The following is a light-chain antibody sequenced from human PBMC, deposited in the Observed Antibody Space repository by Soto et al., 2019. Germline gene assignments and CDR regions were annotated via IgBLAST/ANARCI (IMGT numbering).Light chain of an antibody. J-gene: IGKJ2*01. CDR3: QQYGGSPYT. Sequence: EIVLTQSPGTLSLSPGERATLSCRASQSVSRNFLTWYQQKPGQAPRLLIYGASSRPSGIPDRFSGSGSGTDFTLTISRLEPEDFAMYYCQQYGGSPYTFGLGTKLEI. CDR1: QSVSRNF. V-gene: IGKV3-20*01. CDR2: GAS.